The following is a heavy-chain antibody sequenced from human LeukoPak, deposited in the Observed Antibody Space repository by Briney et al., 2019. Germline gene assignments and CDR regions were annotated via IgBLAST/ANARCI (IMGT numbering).Heavy chain of an antibody. CDR1: GGSIRSYY. CDR2: MHYTGTT. V-gene: IGHV4-59*08. Sequence: PSETLSLTCAVSGGSIRSYYWSWIRQPPGKGLEWIGYMHYTGTTNYNPSLKSRVTITGDTSKNQFSLKLSSVTAADTAVYYCARVFRRREASYDSSGYYYDYWGQGTLVTVSS. D-gene: IGHD3-22*01. J-gene: IGHJ4*02. CDR3: ARVFRRREASYDSSGYYYDY.